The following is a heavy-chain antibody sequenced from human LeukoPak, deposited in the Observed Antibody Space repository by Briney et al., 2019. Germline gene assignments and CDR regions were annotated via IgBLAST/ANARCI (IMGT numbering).Heavy chain of an antibody. CDR2: ISAYNGNT. V-gene: IGHV1-18*01. CDR1: GYTFTSYG. J-gene: IGHJ4*02. CDR3: ARVYYDILTGYYLPVDY. D-gene: IGHD3-9*01. Sequence: ASVKVSCKASGYTFTSYGISWVRQAPGQGLEWMGWISAYNGNTNYAQKLQGRVTMTTDTSTSTAYMELRSLRSDGTAVYYCARVYYDILTGYYLPVDYWGQGTLVTVSP.